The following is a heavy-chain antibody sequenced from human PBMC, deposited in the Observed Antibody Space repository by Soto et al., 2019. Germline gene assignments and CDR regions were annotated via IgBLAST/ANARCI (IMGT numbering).Heavy chain of an antibody. CDR2: IKRNGGST. D-gene: IGHD4-4*01. Sequence: EVQLVESGGGVIRPGGSLRLSCAASGFTFDEYDMSWVRQAPGKGLEWVSGIKRNGGSTSYADSVKGRYTISRDNAKKFLYLQMNSLRAEDTAFYHCARFYNSNYFDYWGQGTLVTVSS. V-gene: IGHV3-20*01. J-gene: IGHJ4*02. CDR1: GFTFDEYD. CDR3: ARFYNSNYFDY.